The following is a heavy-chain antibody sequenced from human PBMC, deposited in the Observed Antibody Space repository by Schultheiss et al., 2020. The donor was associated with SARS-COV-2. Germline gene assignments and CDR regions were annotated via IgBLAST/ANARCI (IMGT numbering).Heavy chain of an antibody. Sequence: ASVKVSCKASGYTFTSYGISWVRQAPGQGLEWMGWISAYNGNTNYAQKPQGRVTMTTDTSTSTAYMELRSLRSDDTAVYYCARALYCTNGVCYTEPFDYWGQGTLVTVSS. CDR2: ISAYNGNT. D-gene: IGHD2-8*01. CDR3: ARALYCTNGVCYTEPFDY. V-gene: IGHV1-18*01. J-gene: IGHJ4*02. CDR1: GYTFTSYG.